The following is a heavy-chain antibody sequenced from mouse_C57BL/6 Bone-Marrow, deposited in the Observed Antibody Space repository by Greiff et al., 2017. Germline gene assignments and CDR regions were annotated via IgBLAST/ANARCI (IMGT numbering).Heavy chain of an antibody. V-gene: IGHV1-81*01. D-gene: IGHD1-1*01. J-gene: IGHJ2*01. CDR1: GYTFTSYG. Sequence: VKLQQSGAELARPGASVKLSCKASGYTFTSYGISWVKQRTGQGLEWIGEIYPRSGNTYYNEKFKGKATLTADKSSSTAYMELRSLTSEDSAVYFCARGMGYHYGSSYGYWGQGTTLTVSS. CDR2: IYPRSGNT. CDR3: ARGMGYHYGSSYGY.